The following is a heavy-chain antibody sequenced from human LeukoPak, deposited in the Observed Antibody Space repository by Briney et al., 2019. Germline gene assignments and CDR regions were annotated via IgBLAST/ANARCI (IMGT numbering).Heavy chain of an antibody. D-gene: IGHD6-13*01. CDR2: IRYDGSNN. Sequence: PGGSLRLSCAASGFTFSSCGMHWVRQAPGKVLEWVAFIRYDGSNNYYEDSVKGRFTISRDNSKNTLYLQMNSLRAEDTAVYYCAKDKSSSSKNFDYWGQGTLVTVSS. CDR3: AKDKSSSSKNFDY. CDR1: GFTFSSCG. J-gene: IGHJ4*02. V-gene: IGHV3-30*02.